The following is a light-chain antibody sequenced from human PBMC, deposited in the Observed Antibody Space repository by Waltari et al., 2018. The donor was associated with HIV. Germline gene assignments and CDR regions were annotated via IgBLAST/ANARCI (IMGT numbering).Light chain of an antibody. CDR1: SSNIENDN. Sequence: QSFLTQPPSASGTPGQTVTISCSGSSSNIENDNVYWYQQLPGMTPKLLIYKNFLRPSGAPDRFAASKACTSASLTISGLRSADEADYYCVGWDSSLSAYVFGAGTKVAVL. CDR2: KNF. V-gene: IGLV1-47*01. J-gene: IGLJ1*01. CDR3: VGWDSSLSAYV.